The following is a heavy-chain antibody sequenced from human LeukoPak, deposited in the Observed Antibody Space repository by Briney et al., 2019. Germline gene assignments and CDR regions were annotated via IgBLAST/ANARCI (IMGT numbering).Heavy chain of an antibody. J-gene: IGHJ6*03. CDR2: ISWNSDNI. CDR1: GFTFSDYY. Sequence: GGSLRLSCAASGFTFSDYYMSWIRQAPGKGLEWFSGISWNSDNIEYADSVKGRFTISRDNAKNALYLQMNSLRAEDMALYYCAKGGGGRLIYYYYMDVWGKGTTVTVSS. D-gene: IGHD3-16*01. V-gene: IGHV3-9*03. CDR3: AKGGGGRLIYYYYMDV.